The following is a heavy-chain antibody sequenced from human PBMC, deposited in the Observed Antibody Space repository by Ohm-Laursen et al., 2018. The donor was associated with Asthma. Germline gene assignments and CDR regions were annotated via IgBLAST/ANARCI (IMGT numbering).Heavy chain of an antibody. V-gene: IGHV3-7*01. Sequence: SLRLSCSAFGFSFSSSWMNWVRRAPGKGLEWVANINQDGSEKYYVDSVMGRFSISRDNTENSLYLQMNSLRVEDTAVYFCTKIVRADPRSYWGLGTLVTVS. CDR1: GFSFSSSW. D-gene: IGHD3-10*01. CDR2: INQDGSEK. CDR3: TKIVRADPRSY. J-gene: IGHJ1*01.